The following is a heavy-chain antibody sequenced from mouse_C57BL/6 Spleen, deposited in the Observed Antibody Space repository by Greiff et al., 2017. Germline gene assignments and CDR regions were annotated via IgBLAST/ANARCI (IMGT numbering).Heavy chain of an antibody. CDR2: ISDGGSYT. D-gene: IGHD3-2*02. CDR3: ARVKGSSGYYFDY. CDR1: GFTFSSYA. V-gene: IGHV5-4*01. J-gene: IGHJ2*01. Sequence: EVQRVESGGGLVKPGGSLKLSCAASGFTFSSYAMSWVRQTPEKRLEWVATISDGGSYTYYPDNVKGRFTISRDNAKNNLYLQMSHLKSEDTAMYYCARVKGSSGYYFDYWGQGTTLTVSS.